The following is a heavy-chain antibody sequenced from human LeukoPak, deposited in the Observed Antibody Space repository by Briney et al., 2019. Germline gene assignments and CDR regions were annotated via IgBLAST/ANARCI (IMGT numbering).Heavy chain of an antibody. V-gene: IGHV4-34*01. CDR2: INHNGST. D-gene: IGHD3-10*01. Sequence: PSETLSLTCAVYGGSFSDFYWNWIRQPPGKGLEWIGEINHNGSTNYNPSLKSRVTISVDTSKNQFSLKLSSVTAADTAVYYCARPPYRGYYGSGSYGGYYYYMDVWGKGTTVTISS. CDR1: GGSFSDFY. J-gene: IGHJ6*03. CDR3: ARPPYRGYYGSGSYGGYYYYMDV.